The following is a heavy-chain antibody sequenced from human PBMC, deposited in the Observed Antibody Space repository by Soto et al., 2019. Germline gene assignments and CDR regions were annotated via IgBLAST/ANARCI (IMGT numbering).Heavy chain of an antibody. Sequence: SETLSLTCTVSGGSISSYYWSWIRQPPGKGLEWIGYIYYSGSTNYNPSLKSRVTISVDTSKNQFSLKLSSVTAADTAVYYCARVPIVVVPAAILRPWFDPWGQGTLVTVSS. CDR3: ARVPIVVVPAAILRPWFDP. D-gene: IGHD2-2*01. V-gene: IGHV4-59*01. CDR1: GGSISSYY. CDR2: IYYSGST. J-gene: IGHJ5*02.